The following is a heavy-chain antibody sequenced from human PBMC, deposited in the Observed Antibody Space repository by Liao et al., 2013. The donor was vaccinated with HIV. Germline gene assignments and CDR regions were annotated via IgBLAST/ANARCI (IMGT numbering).Heavy chain of an antibody. J-gene: IGHJ6*03. CDR1: DESLSGYY. V-gene: IGHV4-34*01. CDR3: ARGGRRDYYSRSDYYYYYMDV. D-gene: IGHD4-17*01. CDR2: ITQSGDT. Sequence: QVQLQQWGAGLLKPSETLSLTCAVYDESLSGYYWCWIRQPPGKGLEWIGKITQSGDTYYNPSLNSRVTISVDTSKNQFSLKLSSVTAADTAVYYCARGGRRDYYSRSDYYYYYMDVWGKGTTVTVSS.